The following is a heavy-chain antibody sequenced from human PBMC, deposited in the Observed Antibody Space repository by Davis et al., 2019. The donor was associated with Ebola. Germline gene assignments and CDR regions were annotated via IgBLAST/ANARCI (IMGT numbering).Heavy chain of an antibody. Sequence: PSETLSLTCTVPGGSISSYYWSWIRQPAGKGLEWIGRIYTSGSTNYNPSLKSRVTMSVDTSKNQFSLKLSSVTAADTAVYYCARDPYRVTTGWFDPWGQGTLVTVSS. J-gene: IGHJ5*02. CDR3: ARDPYRVTTGWFDP. V-gene: IGHV4-4*07. CDR2: IYTSGST. D-gene: IGHD4-17*01. CDR1: GGSISSYY.